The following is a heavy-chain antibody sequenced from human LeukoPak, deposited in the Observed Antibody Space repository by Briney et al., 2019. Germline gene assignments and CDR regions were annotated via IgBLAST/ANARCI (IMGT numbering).Heavy chain of an antibody. CDR2: IIPIFGTA. D-gene: IGHD2-21*02. Sequence: SVKVSCKASGGTFSSYAISWVRQAPGQGLEWMGGIIPIFGTANYAQKFQGRVTITADESTSTAYMELSSLRSEDTAVYYCALRSYCGGDCYSNGYYYYGMDVWGQGTTVTVSS. J-gene: IGHJ6*02. V-gene: IGHV1-69*13. CDR1: GGTFSSYA. CDR3: ALRSYCGGDCYSNGYYYYGMDV.